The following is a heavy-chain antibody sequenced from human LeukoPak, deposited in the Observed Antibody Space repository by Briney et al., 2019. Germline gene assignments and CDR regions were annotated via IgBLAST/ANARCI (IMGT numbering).Heavy chain of an antibody. V-gene: IGHV4-4*07. Sequence: SETLSLTCTVSGDSISNYYWSWIRQPAGKGLEWIGRIYTSGSTNYNPSLKSRVTMSVDTSKNQFSLKLSSVTAADTAVYYCARSIAARPNYFDYWGQGTLVTVSS. D-gene: IGHD6-6*01. J-gene: IGHJ4*02. CDR2: IYTSGST. CDR1: GDSISNYY. CDR3: ARSIAARPNYFDY.